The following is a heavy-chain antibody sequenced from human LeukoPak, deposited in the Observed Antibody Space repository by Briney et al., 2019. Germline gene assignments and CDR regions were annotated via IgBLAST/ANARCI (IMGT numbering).Heavy chain of an antibody. CDR3: AKEWGSSWNPPYYFYYGMDV. CDR2: ISFAGTKN. V-gene: IGHV3-30*18. Sequence: PGGSLRLSCAASGFSFSSYGMHWVRQAPGKGLEWVAVISFAGTKNYYVDSVKGRFTISRDNSKNTLYLETNSLRPDDTAVYYCAKEWGSSWNPPYYFYYGMDVWGQGTTVSVPS. D-gene: IGHD6-13*01. J-gene: IGHJ6*02. CDR1: GFSFSSYG.